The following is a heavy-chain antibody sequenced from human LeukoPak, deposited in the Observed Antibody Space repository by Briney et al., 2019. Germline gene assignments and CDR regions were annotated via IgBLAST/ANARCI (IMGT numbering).Heavy chain of an antibody. CDR2: INPRNDTT. CDR1: GYTFISYY. V-gene: IGHV1-46*03. D-gene: IGHD4-11*01. J-gene: IGHJ1*01. CDR3: TRVHDYRTSGEYFQH. Sequence: APVKVSCKASGYTFISYYIHWVRQAPGQGLEWVGIINPRNDTTSYAQRFQGRVTVTRDTTTTTVYMELSSLRSEDTAVYYCTRVHDYRTSGEYFQHWGQGTLVTVSS.